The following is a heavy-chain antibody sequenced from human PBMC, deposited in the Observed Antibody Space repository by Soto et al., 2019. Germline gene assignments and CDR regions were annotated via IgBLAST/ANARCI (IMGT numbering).Heavy chain of an antibody. J-gene: IGHJ6*02. D-gene: IGHD4-17*01. CDR2: IKHSGRA. CDR1: GASLSGNY. V-gene: IGHV4-34*01. CDR3: ARVRTETSTFYYYYGLDV. Sequence: ASETLSLTCNVSGASLSGNYWSCIRQPPGKGLDLIGEIKHSGRANYNSSLKSRVTISVDTSKNQFTLKLSSVTAADTAVYYCARVRTETSTFYYYYGLDVWGQGTTVTVSS.